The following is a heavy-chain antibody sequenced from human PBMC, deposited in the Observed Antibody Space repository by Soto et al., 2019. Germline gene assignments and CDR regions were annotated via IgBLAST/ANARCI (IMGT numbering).Heavy chain of an antibody. V-gene: IGHV3-21*01. J-gene: IGHJ6*02. CDR2: ISSSSSYI. D-gene: IGHD1-20*01. CDR1: GFTFSSYS. Sequence: GGSLRLSCAASGFTFSSYSMNWVRQAPGKGLEWVSSISSSSSYIYYADSVKGRFTISRDNAKNSLYLQMNSLRAEDTAVYYCARDPPYNWNDYYYYGMDVWGQGTTVTVS. CDR3: ARDPPYNWNDYYYYGMDV.